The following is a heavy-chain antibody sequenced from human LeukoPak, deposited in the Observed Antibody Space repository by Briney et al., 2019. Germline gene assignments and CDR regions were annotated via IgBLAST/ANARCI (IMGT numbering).Heavy chain of an antibody. CDR2: IRYDGSNK. V-gene: IGHV3-30*02. Sequence: GGSLRLSCAASGFTFSSYGMHWVRQAPGKGLEWVAFIRYDGSNKYYADSVKGRFTISRDNSKNTLYLQMNSLRAEDTAVYYCARDVMGSDSSGIVFDYWGQGTLVTVSS. J-gene: IGHJ4*02. D-gene: IGHD3-22*01. CDR3: ARDVMGSDSSGIVFDY. CDR1: GFTFSSYG.